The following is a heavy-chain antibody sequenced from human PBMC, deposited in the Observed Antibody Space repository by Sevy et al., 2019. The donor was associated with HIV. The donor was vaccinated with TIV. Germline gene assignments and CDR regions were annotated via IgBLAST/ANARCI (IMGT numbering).Heavy chain of an antibody. CDR3: ARDGMIAREAVVVAATTRAEYFQH. CDR1: GFTFSSYS. V-gene: IGHV3-21*01. CDR2: ISRSSSYI. D-gene: IGHD2-15*01. J-gene: IGHJ1*01. Sequence: GGSLRLTCAASGFTFSSYSMNWVRQAPGKGLEWVSSISRSSSYIYYADSVKGRFTISRDNAKNSLYLQMNSLRAEDTAVYYCARDGMIAREAVVVAATTRAEYFQHWAQGTLVTVSS.